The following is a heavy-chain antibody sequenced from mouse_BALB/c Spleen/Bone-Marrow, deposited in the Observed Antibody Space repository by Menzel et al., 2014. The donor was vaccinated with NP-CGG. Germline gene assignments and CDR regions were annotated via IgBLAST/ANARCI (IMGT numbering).Heavy chain of an antibody. Sequence: QAQLKESGPGLGAPSQSLSITCTVSGFSLTGYGVNWVRQPPGKGLEWLGMIWGDGRTDYNSALKSRLSISKDNSKSQVFLKMNSLQTDDTARYYCARHYGSNYYAMDYWGQGTSATAS. D-gene: IGHD1-1*01. CDR2: IWGDGRT. CDR1: GFSLTGYG. CDR3: ARHYGSNYYAMDY. J-gene: IGHJ4*01. V-gene: IGHV2-6-7*01.